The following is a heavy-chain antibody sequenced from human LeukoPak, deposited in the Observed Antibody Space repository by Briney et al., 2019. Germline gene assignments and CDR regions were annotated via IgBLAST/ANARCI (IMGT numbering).Heavy chain of an antibody. CDR2: ISYDGSNK. CDR1: GLTFSSYG. D-gene: IGHD3-3*01. CDR3: AKDLNCVPEGGFWSSYYYYYYGMDV. V-gene: IGHV3-30*18. J-gene: IGHJ6*02. Sequence: PGGSLRLSCAASGLTFSSYGMHWVRQAPGKGLEWVAVISYDGSNKYYADSVKGRFTISRDNSKNTLYLQMNSLRAEDTAVYYCAKDLNCVPEGGFWSSYYYYYYGMDVRGQGTTVTVSS.